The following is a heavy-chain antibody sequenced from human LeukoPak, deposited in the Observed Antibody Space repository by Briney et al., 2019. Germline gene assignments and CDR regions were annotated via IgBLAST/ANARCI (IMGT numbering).Heavy chain of an antibody. J-gene: IGHJ4*02. D-gene: IGHD4-17*01. CDR1: GGSISSYY. CDR3: ARESTGDHSPYDY. CDR2: IYYTVST. Sequence: SETLSLTCSVSGGSISSYYWSWIRQPPGKGLEWIGYIYYTVSTEYNPSLKSRVTISVDTSKNQFSLKLSSVTAADTAVYYCARESTGDHSPYDYWGQGTLVTVSS. V-gene: IGHV4-59*01.